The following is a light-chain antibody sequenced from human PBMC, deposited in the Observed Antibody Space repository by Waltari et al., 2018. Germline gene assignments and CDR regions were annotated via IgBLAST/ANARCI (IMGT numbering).Light chain of an antibody. CDR2: QDD. CDR3: QTWDKTTAV. V-gene: IGLV3-1*01. Sequence: SYELTQSPSLSVSPGQTASITCSGDNLGDKYACWYQQKPGQSPVMVIYQDDKRPSGIPERFSGSNSGNTATLTVSGTQAMDEADYYCQTWDKTTAVFGGGTKLTVL. CDR1: NLGDKY. J-gene: IGLJ3*02.